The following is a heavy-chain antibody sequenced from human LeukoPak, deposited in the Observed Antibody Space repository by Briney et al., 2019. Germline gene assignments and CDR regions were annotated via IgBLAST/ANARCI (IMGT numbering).Heavy chain of an antibody. Sequence: SETLSLTCAVYGGSFSGYYWSWIRQPPGKGLEWIGEINHSGSTNYKPSLKSRVTMSVDPSNNQFSLNLRSVTAADTALYYCARRRYYDGSGYLEWGQGTLLSVSS. CDR1: GGSFSGYY. J-gene: IGHJ1*01. V-gene: IGHV4-34*01. D-gene: IGHD3-22*01. CDR3: ARRRYYDGSGYLE. CDR2: INHSGST.